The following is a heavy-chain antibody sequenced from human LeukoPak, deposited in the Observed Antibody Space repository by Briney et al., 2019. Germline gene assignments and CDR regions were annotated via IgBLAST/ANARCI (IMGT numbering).Heavy chain of an antibody. J-gene: IGHJ4*02. Sequence: GRSLRLSCAASGFTFSSYAMHWVRQAPGKGLEWVSGINWNGDSTGYADSVKGRFTISRDNAKNSLYLQMNSLRAEDTALYYCARAQGIAAAGIFDYWGQGTLVTVSS. CDR1: GFTFSSYA. CDR2: INWNGDST. CDR3: ARAQGIAAAGIFDY. D-gene: IGHD6-13*01. V-gene: IGHV3-20*04.